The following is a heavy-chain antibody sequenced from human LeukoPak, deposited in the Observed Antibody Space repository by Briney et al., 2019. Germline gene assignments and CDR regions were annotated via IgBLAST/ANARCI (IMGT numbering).Heavy chain of an antibody. V-gene: IGHV4-30-2*01. D-gene: IGHD3-10*01. CDR1: GGSISSGGYS. Sequence: SETLSLTCAVSGGSISSGGYSWRWIRQPPGKGLEWIGYIYHSGSTYYNPSLKSRVTISVDRSKNQFSLKLSSVTAADTAVYYCATAAYGSGTYYFDYWGQGTLVTVSS. J-gene: IGHJ4*02. CDR2: IYHSGST. CDR3: ATAAYGSGTYYFDY.